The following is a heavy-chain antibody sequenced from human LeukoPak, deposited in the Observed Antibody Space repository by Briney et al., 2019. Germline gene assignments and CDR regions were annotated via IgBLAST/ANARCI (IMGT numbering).Heavy chain of an antibody. CDR3: ASTPYYYDSSGYYRGRWFDP. CDR2: INHSGST. V-gene: IGHV4-34*01. D-gene: IGHD3-22*01. Sequence: SETLSLTCAVYGGSFSGYYWSWIRQPPGKGLEWIGEINHSGSTNYNPSLKSRVTISVDTSKNQFSLKLSSVTAADTAVYYCASTPYYYDSSGYYRGRWFDPWGQGTLVTVSS. CDR1: GGSFSGYY. J-gene: IGHJ5*02.